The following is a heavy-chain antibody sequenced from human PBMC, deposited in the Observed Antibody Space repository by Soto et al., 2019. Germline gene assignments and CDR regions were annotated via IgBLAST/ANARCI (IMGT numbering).Heavy chain of an antibody. J-gene: IGHJ4*02. CDR1: GGSFSGYY. Sequence: QVQLQQWGAGLLKPSETLSLTCAVYGGSFSGYYWSWIRQPPGKGLEWIGEINHSGSTNYNPSLKSRVTISVDTSKNQFSLKLSSVTAADTAVYYCARALRYDYWGQGTLVTVSS. CDR3: ARALRYDY. V-gene: IGHV4-34*01. CDR2: INHSGST.